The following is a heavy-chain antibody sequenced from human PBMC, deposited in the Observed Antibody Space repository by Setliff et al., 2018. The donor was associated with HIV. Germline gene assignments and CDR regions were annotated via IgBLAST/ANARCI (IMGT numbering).Heavy chain of an antibody. D-gene: IGHD3-3*01. CDR1: GFTFNSYG. J-gene: IGHJ4*02. CDR3: VKDVVKFWSGSGALDF. V-gene: IGHV3-33*06. CDR2: IWYDASKK. Sequence: PGGSLRLSCAASGFTFNSYGMHWVRQAPGKGLGWVALIWYDASKKEYAESVKGRFNILRDDSKKTVDLQMNSLRADDTAVYYCVKDVVKFWSGSGALDFWGPGTLVTVSS.